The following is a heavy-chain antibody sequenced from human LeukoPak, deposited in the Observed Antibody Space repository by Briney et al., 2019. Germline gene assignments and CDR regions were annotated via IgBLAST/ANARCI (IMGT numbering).Heavy chain of an antibody. CDR2: IYHSGST. CDR1: GGSISSGGYS. CDR3: ARGGTAMVPFDY. Sequence: PSETLSLTCAVSGGSISSGGYSWRWIRQPPGRGLEWIGYIYHSGSTYYNPSLKSRDTISVDRSKNQFSLKLSSVTAADTAVYYCARGGTAMVPFDYWGQGTLVTVSS. V-gene: IGHV4-30-2*01. D-gene: IGHD5-18*01. J-gene: IGHJ4*02.